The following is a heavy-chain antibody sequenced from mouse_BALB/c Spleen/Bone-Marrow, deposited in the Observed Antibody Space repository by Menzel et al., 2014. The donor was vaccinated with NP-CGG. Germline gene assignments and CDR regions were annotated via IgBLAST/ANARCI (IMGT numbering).Heavy chain of an antibody. CDR2: INSNGGST. J-gene: IGHJ2*01. D-gene: IGHD1-1*01. CDR3: ARQYYGSSLFDY. V-gene: IGHV5-6-2*01. Sequence: EVKLQESGGGLVKLGGSLKLSCAASGFTFSSYYMSWVRQTPEKRLELVAAINSNGGSTYYPDTVKGRFTISRDNAKNTLYLQMSSLKSEDTALYYCARQYYGSSLFDYWGQGTTLTVSS. CDR1: GFTFSSYY.